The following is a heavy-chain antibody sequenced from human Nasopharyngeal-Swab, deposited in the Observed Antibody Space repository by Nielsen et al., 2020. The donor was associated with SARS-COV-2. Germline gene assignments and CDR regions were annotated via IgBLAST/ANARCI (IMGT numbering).Heavy chain of an antibody. D-gene: IGHD3-22*01. Sequence: WIRQPPGKGLEWVSRIGSSGSSRDYADSVKGRFTISRDNAKSSLYLQMNSLRGEDTAVYYCARDPPYSYDQDYWGQGTLVTVSS. V-gene: IGHV3-48*03. CDR3: ARDPPYSYDQDY. CDR2: IGSSGSSR. J-gene: IGHJ4*02.